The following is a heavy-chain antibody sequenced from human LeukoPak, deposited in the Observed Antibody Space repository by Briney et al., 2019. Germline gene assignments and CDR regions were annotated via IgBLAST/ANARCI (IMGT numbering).Heavy chain of an antibody. J-gene: IGHJ4*02. CDR1: GVSIITYY. V-gene: IGHV4-59*08. CDR2: VYDSGSA. CDR3: AKHGGSWTFDY. Sequence: SETLSLTCTVSGVSIITYYWSSIRQPPGKGVEWIGYVYDSGSANYNPSLKSRVTISVDTSKNQFSLKLSSVTAADTAVYYCAKHGGSWTFDYWGQGTLVTVSS. D-gene: IGHD6-13*01.